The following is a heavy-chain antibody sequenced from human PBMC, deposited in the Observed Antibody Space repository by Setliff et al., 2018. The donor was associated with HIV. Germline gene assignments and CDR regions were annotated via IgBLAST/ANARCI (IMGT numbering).Heavy chain of an antibody. V-gene: IGHV3-30*04. CDR3: AKDRGSTWYGPIDY. D-gene: IGHD6-13*01. CDR2: ISYDGSNK. J-gene: IGHJ4*02. Sequence: PGGSLRLSCAASGFTFSSYAMHWVRQAPGKGLEWVAVISYDGSNKYYADSVKGRFTMSRDNSKNTLYLQMNSLRVEDTAVYYCAKDRGSTWYGPIDYWGQGTLVTVSS. CDR1: GFTFSSYA.